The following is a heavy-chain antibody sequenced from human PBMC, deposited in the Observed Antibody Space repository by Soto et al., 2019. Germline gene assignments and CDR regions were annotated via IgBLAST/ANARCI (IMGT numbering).Heavy chain of an antibody. CDR2: IYYSGST. CDR3: ARGSYDSSGYYKYYYYGMDV. V-gene: IGHV4-30-4*01. Sequence: TLSLTGTVSGGSISSGDYYWSWIRQPPGRGLEWIGYIYYSGSTYYNPSLKSRVTISVDTSKNQFSLKLSSVTAADTAVYYCARGSYDSSGYYKYYYYGMDVWGQGTTVTVSS. J-gene: IGHJ6*02. D-gene: IGHD3-22*01. CDR1: GGSISSGDYY.